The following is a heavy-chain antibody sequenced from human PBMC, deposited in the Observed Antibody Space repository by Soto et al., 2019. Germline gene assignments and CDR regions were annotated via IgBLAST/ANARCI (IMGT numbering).Heavy chain of an antibody. CDR1: GGSVSVYY. V-gene: IGHV4-4*07. Sequence: QVQLQESGPGLVKPSETLSLTCSVSGGSVSVYYWSWIRQPAGKGLEWIGRIYNNGRSTNYNPSLKGRATMSVDTSTNQFSRRKGFVTAGDTAVYFCAGGESGGKVNWGQGTRATVPS. J-gene: IGHJ4*02. CDR2: IYNNGRST. CDR3: AGGESGGKVN. D-gene: IGHD3-16*01.